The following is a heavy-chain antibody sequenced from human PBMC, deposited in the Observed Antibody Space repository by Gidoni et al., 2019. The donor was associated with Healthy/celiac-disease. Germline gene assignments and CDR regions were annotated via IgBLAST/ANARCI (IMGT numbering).Heavy chain of an antibody. CDR2: INHSGST. CDR3: ARFRLGH. CDR1: GGSFSGYY. Sequence: QVQLQQWGAGLLKPSETLSLNCAVYGGSFSGYYWSWIRQPPGKGLEWIGEINHSGSTNYNPSLKSRVTISVDTSKNQFSLKLSSVTAADTAVYYCARFRLGHWGQGTLVTVSS. J-gene: IGHJ5*02. V-gene: IGHV4-34*01.